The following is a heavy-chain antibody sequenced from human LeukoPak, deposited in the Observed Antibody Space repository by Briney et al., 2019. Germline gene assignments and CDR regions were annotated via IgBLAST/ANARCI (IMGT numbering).Heavy chain of an antibody. D-gene: IGHD6-19*01. CDR2: IYASGNT. V-gene: IGHV4-61*01. J-gene: IGHJ4*02. Sequence: SETLSLTCTVSGGSVSSTSYYWTWIRQPPGKGLEWIGYIYASGNTNYNPSLKSRVTISVDTSKNQFSLKLSSVTAADTAVYYCARDPPVAGTSWGQGTLVTVSS. CDR1: GGSVSSTSYY. CDR3: ARDPPVAGTS.